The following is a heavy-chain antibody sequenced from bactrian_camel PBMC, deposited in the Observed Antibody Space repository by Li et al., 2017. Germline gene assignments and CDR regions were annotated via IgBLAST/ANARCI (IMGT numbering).Heavy chain of an antibody. V-gene: IGHV3S66*01. D-gene: IGHD3*01. Sequence: GSVQAGETLRLSCTASGFTFDDSDMGWYRQAPGRGCETVATISTDGDTFYEYGMKGRFTISQDNAKNTVYLQMSSLKPEDTAMYYCAAGGRDCYSGPLIGDKYNYWGQGTQVTVS. CDR1: GFTFDDSD. CDR2: ISTDGDT. CDR3: AAGGRDCYSGPLIGDKYNY. J-gene: IGHJ4*01.